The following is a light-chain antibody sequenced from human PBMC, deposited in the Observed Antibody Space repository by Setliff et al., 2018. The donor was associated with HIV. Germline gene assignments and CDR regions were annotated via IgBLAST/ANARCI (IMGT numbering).Light chain of an antibody. CDR1: NSDIGSHDY. V-gene: IGLV2-14*03. Sequence: QSVLTQPASVSWSPGQSITISCSGTNSDIGSHDYVSWYQQHPGKAPKLIIFSVTYRPSGVSDRFSGSKSGNTASLTISGLQPEDDADYYCASHRDTNTLEVFGTGTKVTVL. J-gene: IGLJ1*01. CDR2: SVT. CDR3: ASHRDTNTLEV.